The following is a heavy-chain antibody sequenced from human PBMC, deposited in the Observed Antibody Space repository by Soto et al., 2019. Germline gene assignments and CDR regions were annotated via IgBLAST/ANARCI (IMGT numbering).Heavy chain of an antibody. V-gene: IGHV6-1*01. CDR2: TYYRSKWYN. CDR1: GDSVSSNSAA. D-gene: IGHD5-18*01. Sequence: SQTLSLTCAISGDSVSSNSAAWNWIRQSPSRGLEWLGRTYYRSKWYNDYAVSVKSRITINPDTSKNQFSLQLNSVTPEDTAVYYCARTPDTAMVLPRVYYYYGMDVWGQGTTVTVSS. CDR3: ARTPDTAMVLPRVYYYYGMDV. J-gene: IGHJ6*02.